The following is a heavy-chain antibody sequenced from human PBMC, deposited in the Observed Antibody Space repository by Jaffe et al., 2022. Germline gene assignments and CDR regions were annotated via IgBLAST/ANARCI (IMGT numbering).Heavy chain of an antibody. J-gene: IGHJ6*03. CDR2: ISWNSGSI. CDR1: GFTFDDYA. CDR3: AKDVKWLSSYMDV. V-gene: IGHV3-9*01. D-gene: IGHD3-22*01. Sequence: EVQLVESGGGLVQPGRSLRLSCAASGFTFDDYAMHWVRQAPGKGLEWVSGISWNSGSIGYADSVKGRFTISRDNAKNSLYLQMNSLRAEDTALYYCAKDVKWLSSYMDVWGKGTTVTVSS.